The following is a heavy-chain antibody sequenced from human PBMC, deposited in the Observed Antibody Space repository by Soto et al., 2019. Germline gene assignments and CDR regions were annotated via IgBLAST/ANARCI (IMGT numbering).Heavy chain of an antibody. CDR2: MSGSSSTT. CDR3: AKNQERELPRVIDF. V-gene: IGHV3-23*01. D-gene: IGHD1-7*01. CDR1: GLTFSNYA. J-gene: IGHJ4*02. Sequence: GGSLRLSCATSGLTFSNYAMSWVRQAPGGGLEWVSSMSGSSSTTYYADSVRGRFTISRDRSKNTLYLQMSSLRAEDTALYYGAKNQERELPRVIDFWGQGTLVTVSS.